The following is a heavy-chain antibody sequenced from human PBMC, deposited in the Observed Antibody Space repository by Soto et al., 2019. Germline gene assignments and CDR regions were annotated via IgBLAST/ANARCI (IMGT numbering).Heavy chain of an antibody. CDR3: ARDLDYGDYYYYGMDV. CDR1: GYTFTSYV. D-gene: IGHD4-17*01. Sequence: QVQLVQSGAEVKKPGASVKVSCKASGYTFTSYVISWVRQAPGQGLEWMGWISAYNGNTNYAQKLQGSVTMTTDTSTSTAYMELRSLRSDDTAVYYCARDLDYGDYYYYGMDVWGQGTTVTVSS. V-gene: IGHV1-18*01. CDR2: ISAYNGNT. J-gene: IGHJ6*02.